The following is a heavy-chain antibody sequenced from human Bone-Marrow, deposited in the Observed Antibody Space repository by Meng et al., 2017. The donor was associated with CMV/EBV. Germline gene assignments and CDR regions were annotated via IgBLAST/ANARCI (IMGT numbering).Heavy chain of an antibody. CDR1: GFTFSDYY. J-gene: IGHJ4*02. D-gene: IGHD5-18*01. V-gene: IGHV3-11*01. CDR2: ITSSGSNM. Sequence: GGSLRLSCAASGFTFSDYYMSWIRQAPGKGLEWVSYITSSGSNMYYIDSVKGRFTISRDNAKNSLYLQMNSLRVEDTAVYYCVRDAAMVAWDWGQGTLVTDSS. CDR3: VRDAAMVAWD.